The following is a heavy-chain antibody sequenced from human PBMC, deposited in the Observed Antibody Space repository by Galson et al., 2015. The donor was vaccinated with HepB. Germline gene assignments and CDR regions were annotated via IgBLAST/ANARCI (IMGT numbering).Heavy chain of an antibody. CDR2: IIPIFGTA. CDR1: GGTFSSYA. Sequence: SVKVSCKASGGTFSSYAISWVRQAPGQGLEWMGGIIPIFGTANYAQKFQGRVTITADKSTSTAYMELSSLRSEDTAVYYCARGSGWELLDSWFDPWGQGTLVTVSS. V-gene: IGHV1-69*06. J-gene: IGHJ5*02. CDR3: ARGSGWELLDSWFDP. D-gene: IGHD1-26*01.